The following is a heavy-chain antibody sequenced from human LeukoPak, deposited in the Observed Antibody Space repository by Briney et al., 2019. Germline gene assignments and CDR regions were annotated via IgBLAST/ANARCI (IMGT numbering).Heavy chain of an antibody. CDR2: IYHSGST. CDR1: GYSITSGYY. Sequence: SETLSLTCAVSGYSITSGYYWAWIRQPPGKGLEWIGNIYHSGSTYYNASLKSRVTISVDTSKNQFSLKLSSVTAADTAVYYCTRRYSNYFFDYWGQGTLVTVSS. D-gene: IGHD4-11*01. J-gene: IGHJ4*02. CDR3: TRRYSNYFFDY. V-gene: IGHV4-38-2*01.